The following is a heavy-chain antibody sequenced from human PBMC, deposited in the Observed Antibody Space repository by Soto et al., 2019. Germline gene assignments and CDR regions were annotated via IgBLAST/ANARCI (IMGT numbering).Heavy chain of an antibody. CDR1: GYSFTSYW. Sequence: HGESLKISCKGSGYSFTSYWISWVRQMPGKGLEWMGRIDPSDSYTNYSPSFQGHVTISADKSISTAYLQWSSLKASDTAMYYCARRITGPYGMDVWGQGTTVTVSS. J-gene: IGHJ6*02. D-gene: IGHD1-20*01. CDR3: ARRITGPYGMDV. V-gene: IGHV5-10-1*01. CDR2: IDPSDSYT.